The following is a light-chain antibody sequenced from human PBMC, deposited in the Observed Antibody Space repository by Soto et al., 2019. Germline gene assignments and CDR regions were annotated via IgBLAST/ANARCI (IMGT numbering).Light chain of an antibody. CDR1: SSDVGGYNY. CDR2: DVS. J-gene: IGLJ1*01. CDR3: SSYTSSSTRV. V-gene: IGLV2-14*01. Sequence: QSVLTQPATVSRSPGHSITISCTGTSSDVGGYNYVSWYQQHPGKAPKLMIYDVSNRPSGVSNRFSGSKSGNTASLTISGLEAEDEADYYCSSYTSSSTRVFGAGTKVPVL.